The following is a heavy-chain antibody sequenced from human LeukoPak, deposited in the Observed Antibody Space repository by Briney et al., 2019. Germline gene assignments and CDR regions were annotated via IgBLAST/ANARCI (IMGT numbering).Heavy chain of an antibody. CDR1: GFTFSSYA. J-gene: IGHJ4*02. CDR3: ARESFSGDSSGYYGY. V-gene: IGHV3-21*01. CDR2: ISGSGDNT. D-gene: IGHD3-22*01. Sequence: PGESLRLSCAASGFTFSSYAMTWVRQAPGKGLEWVSSISGSGDNTYYADSVKGRFTISRDNAKNSLYLQMNSLRAEDTAVYYCARESFSGDSSGYYGYWGQGTLVTVSS.